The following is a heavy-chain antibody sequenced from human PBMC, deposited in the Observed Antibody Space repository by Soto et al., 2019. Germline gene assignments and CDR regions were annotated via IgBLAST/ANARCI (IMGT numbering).Heavy chain of an antibody. CDR1: GYTFTSYG. J-gene: IGHJ4*02. Sequence: QAQLVQSGAEVKKPGSSVKVSCKASGYTFTSYGLSLVRQAPGQGLEWMGWISTYNGDTKYAQKLQGRVTMTTDTSASTAYMELRSLRSDDTAMYYCTSGPSGDYWGQGTLITVSS. D-gene: IGHD3-10*01. V-gene: IGHV1-18*01. CDR3: TSGPSGDY. CDR2: ISTYNGDT.